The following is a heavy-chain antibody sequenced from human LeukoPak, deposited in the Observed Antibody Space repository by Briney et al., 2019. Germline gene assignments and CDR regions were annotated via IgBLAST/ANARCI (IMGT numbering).Heavy chain of an antibody. CDR1: GFTFSSYA. CDR2: ISGSGDNT. Sequence: GGSLRLSCAASGFTFSSYALSWVRQAPGKGLEWVAAISGSGDNTDYANSVKGRFTISRDSSKNTLFLQMNSLRAEDTAVYYCARRAGAYSHPYDYWGQGTLVTVSS. J-gene: IGHJ4*02. V-gene: IGHV3-23*01. D-gene: IGHD4/OR15-4a*01. CDR3: ARRAGAYSHPYDY.